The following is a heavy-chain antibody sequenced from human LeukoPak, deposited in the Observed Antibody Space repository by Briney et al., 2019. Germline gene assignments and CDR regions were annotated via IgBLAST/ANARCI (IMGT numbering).Heavy chain of an antibody. CDR2: TYYRSRWYN. J-gene: IGHJ6*02. Sequence: SQTLSLTCAISGDSVSSNSVTWNWIRQSPSRGLEWLGRTYYRSRWYNDYAVSVKSRITINPDTSKNQFSLQLNSVTPEDTAVYYCARDLDYGDYVRSDYYGMDVWGQGTTVTVSS. CDR3: ARDLDYGDYVRSDYYGMDV. D-gene: IGHD4-17*01. CDR1: GDSVSSNSVT. V-gene: IGHV6-1*01.